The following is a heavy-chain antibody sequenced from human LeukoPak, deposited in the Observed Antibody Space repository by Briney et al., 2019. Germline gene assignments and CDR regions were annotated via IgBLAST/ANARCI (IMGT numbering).Heavy chain of an antibody. V-gene: IGHV1-2*02. J-gene: IGHJ4*02. Sequence: GASVKVSCKASGYTFTGYYMHWVRQAPGQGLEWMGWINPNSGGTNYGRVTMTRDTSISTAYMELSRLRSDDTAVYYCARLSTVTTSFDYWGQGTLVTVSS. CDR1: GYTFTGYY. D-gene: IGHD4-17*01. CDR2: INPNSGGT. CDR3: ARLSTVTTSFDY.